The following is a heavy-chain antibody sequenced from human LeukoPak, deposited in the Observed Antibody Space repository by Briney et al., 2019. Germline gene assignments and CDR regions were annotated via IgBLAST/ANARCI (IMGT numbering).Heavy chain of an antibody. CDR2: ISGSGVTT. CDR1: GFTFSNYA. D-gene: IGHD1-1*01. V-gene: IGHV3-23*01. CDR3: AREVGLTNDY. Sequence: PGGSLRLSCAASGFTFSNYAMSWVRQAPGKGLEWVSAISGSGVTTYYADSVKGRFTISRDNSKNSLYLQVNSLRAEDTAVYYCAREVGLTNDYWGQGTLVTVSS. J-gene: IGHJ4*02.